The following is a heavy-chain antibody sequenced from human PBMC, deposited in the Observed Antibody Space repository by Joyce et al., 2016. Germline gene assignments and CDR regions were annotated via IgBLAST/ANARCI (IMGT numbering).Heavy chain of an antibody. D-gene: IGHD5-12*01. CDR3: ARNGAYSQDS. V-gene: IGHV4-4*02. CDR1: GGSISSAHW. Sequence: QVQLQESGPGLVKPSGTLSLTCAVSGGSISSAHWWSWVRQSPGKGLEWIGEIYLGGSTTYNPSLMSRVTISVDKSKNQLSLKMNSVTAADTAVYYCARNGAYSQDSWGQGTLVTVSS. J-gene: IGHJ5*01. CDR2: IYLGGST.